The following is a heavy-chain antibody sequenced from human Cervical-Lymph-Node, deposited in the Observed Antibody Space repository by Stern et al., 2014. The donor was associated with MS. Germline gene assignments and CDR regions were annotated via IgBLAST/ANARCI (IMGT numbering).Heavy chain of an antibody. Sequence: QVQLVQSGAEVRKPGASVKLSCKASGYTFTSYGISWVRQAPGQGLEWMGWISVDNGNTDYAQKFQGRVTMTADTSTDTAYMELRRLRSDETAVYYCAVAAAGTSWFDPWAREPWSPSPQ. J-gene: IGHJ5*02. CDR3: AVAAAGTSWFDP. CDR2: ISVDNGNT. D-gene: IGHD6-13*01. V-gene: IGHV1-18*01. CDR1: GYTFTSYG.